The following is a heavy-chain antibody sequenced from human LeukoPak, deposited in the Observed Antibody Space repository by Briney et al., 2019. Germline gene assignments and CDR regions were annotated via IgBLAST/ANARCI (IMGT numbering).Heavy chain of an antibody. CDR3: AQTMVRGAGYFDY. D-gene: IGHD3-10*01. Sequence: PSETLSLTCTVSGGSISSGDYYWSWIRQPPGKGLEWIGYIYYSGSTYYNPSLKCRVTISVDTSKNQFSLKLSSVTAADTAVYYCAQTMVRGAGYFDYWGQGTLVTVSS. CDR1: GGSISSGDYY. CDR2: IYYSGST. J-gene: IGHJ4*02. V-gene: IGHV4-30-4*01.